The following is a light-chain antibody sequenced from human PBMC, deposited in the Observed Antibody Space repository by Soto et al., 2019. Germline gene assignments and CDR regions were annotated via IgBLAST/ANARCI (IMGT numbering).Light chain of an antibody. Sequence: EIVMTQSPATLSVSPGERATLSCRASQSVSSNLAWYQQKPGQAPRLLIYGASTRATGIPARFSGSGSGTEFTFTISSLQPEDFAVYYCQQYNNWPRTFGQGTKVEIK. CDR3: QQYNNWPRT. CDR1: QSVSSN. CDR2: GAS. V-gene: IGKV3-15*01. J-gene: IGKJ1*01.